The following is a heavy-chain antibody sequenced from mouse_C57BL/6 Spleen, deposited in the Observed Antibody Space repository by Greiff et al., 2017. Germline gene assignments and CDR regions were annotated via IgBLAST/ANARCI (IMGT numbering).Heavy chain of an antibody. Sequence: EVKLQQSGPELVKPGASVKIPCKASGYTFTDYNMDWVKQSHGKSLEWIGDINPNNGGTIYNQKFKGKATLTVDKSSSTAYMEPRSLTSEDTAVYYCARSPHYYGSSSFGYWGQGTTLTVSS. J-gene: IGHJ2*01. CDR1: GYTFTDYN. CDR3: ARSPHYYGSSSFGY. V-gene: IGHV1-18*01. CDR2: INPNNGGT. D-gene: IGHD1-1*01.